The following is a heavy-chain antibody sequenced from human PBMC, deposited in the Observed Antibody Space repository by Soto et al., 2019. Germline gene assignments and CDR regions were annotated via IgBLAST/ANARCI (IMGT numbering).Heavy chain of an antibody. J-gene: IGHJ4*02. CDR3: AKEAPPPLYGSGSGHFDY. V-gene: IGHV3-23*01. Sequence: EVQLLESGGGLVQPGGSLRLSCAASGFTFSSYAMSWVRQAPGKGLEWVSAISGSGGSTYYADSVKGRFTISRDNSKNTLYLQMNSLRAEDTAVYYCAKEAPPPLYGSGSGHFDYWGQGTLVTVSS. D-gene: IGHD3-10*01. CDR1: GFTFSSYA. CDR2: ISGSGGST.